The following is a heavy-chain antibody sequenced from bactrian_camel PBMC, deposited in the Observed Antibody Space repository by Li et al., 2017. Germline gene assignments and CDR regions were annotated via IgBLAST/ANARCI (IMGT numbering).Heavy chain of an antibody. V-gene: IGHV3S53*01. D-gene: IGHD2*01. CDR3: AADETCVRWYLPGSADFGA. CDR2: IHNDGRT. J-gene: IGHJ6*01. CDR1: GHTNRRNC. Sequence: VQLVESGGGSVQAGGSLRLSCAASGHTNRRNCMGWFRQAPGTERVVVALIHNDGRTDYEDFAKGRFTISRDNGENTVYLQMNSLKPEDTAMYYCAADETCVRWYLPGSADFGAWGQGTQVTVS.